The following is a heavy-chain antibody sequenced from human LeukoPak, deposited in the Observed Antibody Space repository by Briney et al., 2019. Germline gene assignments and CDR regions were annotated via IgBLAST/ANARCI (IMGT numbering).Heavy chain of an antibody. D-gene: IGHD5-24*01. Sequence: GGSLRLSCAASGFTFSSYAMSWVRQAPGKGLEWVSAISGSGGSTYYADSVKGRFTISRDNSKNTLYLQMNSLRVEDTAVYYCAKDLSSDGYNTGNFDYWGQGTLVTVSS. CDR3: AKDLSSDGYNTGNFDY. CDR1: GFTFSSYA. CDR2: ISGSGGST. J-gene: IGHJ4*02. V-gene: IGHV3-23*01.